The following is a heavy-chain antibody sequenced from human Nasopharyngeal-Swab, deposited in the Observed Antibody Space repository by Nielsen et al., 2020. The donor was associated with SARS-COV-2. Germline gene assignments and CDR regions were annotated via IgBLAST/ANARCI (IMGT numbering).Heavy chain of an antibody. V-gene: IGHV1-46*01. CDR3: ARERGSGWYDRVYYGMDV. D-gene: IGHD6-19*01. CDR2: LPPSCGST. Sequence: WVRQAPGQGLAWLVILPPSCGSTSYAQKFQGRVTMTRDTSTSTVYMEPSSLRSEDTAVYYCARERGSGWYDRVYYGMDVWGQGTTVTVSS. J-gene: IGHJ6*02.